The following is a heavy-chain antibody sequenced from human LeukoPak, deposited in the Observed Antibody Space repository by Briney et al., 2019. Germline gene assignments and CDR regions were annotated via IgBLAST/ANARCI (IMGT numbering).Heavy chain of an antibody. V-gene: IGHV4-39*01. Sequence: SDTLYLTCTVSGGSISGSHYYWAWIRQPPGKGLEWIGILNYSGNTYYNPSLWSRATISVDTSTNQFSLNLNSVTASDTAVYYCARGCDYWGQGTLVAVSS. CDR1: GGSISGSHYY. CDR3: ARGCDY. J-gene: IGHJ4*02. CDR2: LNYSGNT.